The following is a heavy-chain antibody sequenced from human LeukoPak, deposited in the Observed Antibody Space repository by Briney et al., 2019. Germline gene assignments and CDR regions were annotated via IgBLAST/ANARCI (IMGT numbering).Heavy chain of an antibody. Sequence: GGSLRLSCAASGFTFSDYYMSWIRQAPGKGLEWLSYISKNGKTIYYADSVKGRFTISRDNAKNSLYLQMNSLRAEDTAVYYCAREREGDPDYWGQGTLVTVSS. CDR2: ISKNGKTI. D-gene: IGHD3-16*01. V-gene: IGHV3-11*04. CDR1: GFTFSDYY. CDR3: AREREGDPDY. J-gene: IGHJ4*02.